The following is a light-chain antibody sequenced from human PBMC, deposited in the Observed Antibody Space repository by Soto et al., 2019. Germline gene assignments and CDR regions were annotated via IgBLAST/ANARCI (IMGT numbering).Light chain of an antibody. V-gene: IGKV2-28*01. CDR2: LGS. CDR3: MQARRTPNS. J-gene: IGKJ5*01. Sequence: DIVITQAPLSLPVTPGEPASISCRSSLSLLQSNGNIYWGWYRQKPGQSPQILIHLGSNRASGVPDRFSGSGSGTDFTLNISRVEAEDVGVYFCMQARRTPNSFGQGRRLESK. CDR1: LSLLQSNGNIY.